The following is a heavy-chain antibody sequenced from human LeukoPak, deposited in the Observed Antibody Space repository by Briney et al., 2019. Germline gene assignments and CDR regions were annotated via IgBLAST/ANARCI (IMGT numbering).Heavy chain of an antibody. CDR3: AKAREIDYGDYALASFFDY. Sequence: PGGSLRLSCAASGFTLSDYGMHWVRQAPGKGLEWVAFIRYDGSDKYYADSVRGRFTISRDNSKNTLYLQMYSLRAEDTAVYYCAKAREIDYGDYALASFFDYWGQGTLVTVSS. D-gene: IGHD4-17*01. J-gene: IGHJ4*02. CDR2: IRYDGSDK. V-gene: IGHV3-30*02. CDR1: GFTLSDYG.